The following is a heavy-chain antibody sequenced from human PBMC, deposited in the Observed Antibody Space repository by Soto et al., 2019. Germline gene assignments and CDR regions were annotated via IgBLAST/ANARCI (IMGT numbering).Heavy chain of an antibody. CDR3: AREEAAAGTVYYYGMDV. V-gene: IGHV4-31*03. Sequence: SETLSLTCTVSGGSISSGGYYWSWIRQHPGKGLEWIGYIYYSGSTYYNPSLKSRVTISVDTSKNQFSLKLSSVTAADTAVYYCAREEAAAGTVYYYGMDVWGQGTTVTVSS. D-gene: IGHD6-13*01. J-gene: IGHJ6*02. CDR1: GGSISSGGYY. CDR2: IYYSGST.